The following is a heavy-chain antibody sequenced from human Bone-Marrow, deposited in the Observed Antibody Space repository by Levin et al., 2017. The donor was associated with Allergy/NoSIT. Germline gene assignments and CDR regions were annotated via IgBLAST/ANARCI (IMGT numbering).Heavy chain of an antibody. CDR2: ISWNSGSI. Sequence: SCSASGFSFDDYAMHWVRQAPGKGLEWVSGISWNSGSIGYADSVKGRFTISRDNAKNSLYLQMNSLRPEDTALYYCAKSTIERPAAGYFYFGMDDWGQGTAVTVSS. CDR1: GFSFDDYA. CDR3: AKSTIERPAAGYFYFGMDD. J-gene: IGHJ6*02. V-gene: IGHV3-9*01.